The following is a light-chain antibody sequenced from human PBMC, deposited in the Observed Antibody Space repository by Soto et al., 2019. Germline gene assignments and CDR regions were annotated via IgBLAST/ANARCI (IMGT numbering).Light chain of an antibody. Sequence: DIQMTQSPSSLSAYVGDRVTITCRASQSISSYLNWYQQKPGKAPKLLIYAASSLRSGVPSRFSGSGSGTDFTLTISSLQPEDFATYYCQQSSSTHRNFCQGTKVDIK. CDR3: QQSSSTHRN. J-gene: IGKJ1*01. CDR1: QSISSY. V-gene: IGKV1-39*01. CDR2: AAS.